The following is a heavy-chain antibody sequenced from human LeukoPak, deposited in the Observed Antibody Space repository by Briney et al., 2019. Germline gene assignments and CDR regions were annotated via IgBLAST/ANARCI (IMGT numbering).Heavy chain of an antibody. D-gene: IGHD4/OR15-4a*01. CDR3: ARVPYGGYVDY. Sequence: GGSLRLSCAASGFTFSSYWMSWVRQAPGKGLEWVANIKQDGSEKYYVDSVKGRFTISRDNAKNSLNLQMNSLRAEDTAVYYCARVPYGGYVDYWGQGTLVTVSS. J-gene: IGHJ4*02. CDR1: GFTFSSYW. V-gene: IGHV3-7*01. CDR2: IKQDGSEK.